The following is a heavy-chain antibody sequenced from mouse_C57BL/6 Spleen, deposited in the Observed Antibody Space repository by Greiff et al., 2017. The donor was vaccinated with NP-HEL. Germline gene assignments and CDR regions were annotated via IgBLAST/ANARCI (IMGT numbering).Heavy chain of an antibody. CDR3: LNWVFDY. Sequence: QVQLQQSGAELVKPGASVKLSCKASGYTFTSYWMQWVKQRPGQGLEWIGEIDPSDSYTNYNQKFKGKATLTVDTSSSTAYMQLSSLTSEDSAVYYCLNWVFDYWGQGTTLTVSS. D-gene: IGHD4-1*01. J-gene: IGHJ2*01. CDR1: GYTFTSYW. CDR2: IDPSDSYT. V-gene: IGHV1-50*01.